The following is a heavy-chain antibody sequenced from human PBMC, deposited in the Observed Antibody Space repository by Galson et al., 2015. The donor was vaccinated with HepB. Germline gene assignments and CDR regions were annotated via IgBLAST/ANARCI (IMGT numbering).Heavy chain of an antibody. Sequence: LRLSCAASGFTFGDYAMSWFRQAPGKGLEWVGFIRSKAYGGTTEYAASVKGRFTISRDDSKSIAYLQMNSLKTEDTAVYYCTRVTYCSSTSCYVEATAGPAAAAGFDPWGQGTLVTVSS. D-gene: IGHD2-2*01. V-gene: IGHV3-49*03. CDR1: GFTFGDYA. CDR2: IRSKAYGGTT. J-gene: IGHJ5*02. CDR3: TRVTYCSSTSCYVEATAGPAAAAGFDP.